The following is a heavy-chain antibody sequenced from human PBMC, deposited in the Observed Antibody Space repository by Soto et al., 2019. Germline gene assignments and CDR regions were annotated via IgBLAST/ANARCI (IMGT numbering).Heavy chain of an antibody. J-gene: IGHJ4*02. CDR1: NGPINSADYY. CDR3: SRSFRVGSTPTSLDY. D-gene: IGHD1-26*01. V-gene: IGHV4-30-4*01. CDR2: IYYSGSA. Sequence: PSETLSLTCTVSNGPINSADYYWSWIRQAPVKGLEWIGYIYYSGSASYNPTLKGRVSISLDTSKNQFSLSLRSVTAADTAVYFCSRSFRVGSTPTSLDYWGQGTLVTVSS.